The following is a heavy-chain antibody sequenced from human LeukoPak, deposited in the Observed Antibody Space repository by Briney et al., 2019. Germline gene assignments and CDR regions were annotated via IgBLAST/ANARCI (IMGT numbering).Heavy chain of an antibody. CDR3: ARVLYGRYYYYYMDV. J-gene: IGHJ6*03. Sequence: PSDTLSLTCTVSGGSISSSSYYWGWIRQPPGKGLEWIGSIYYSGSTYYNPSLKSRVTISVDTSKNQFSLKLSSVTAADTAVYYCARVLYGRYYYYYMDVWGKGTTVTVSS. D-gene: IGHD3-16*01. V-gene: IGHV4-39*07. CDR1: GGSISSSSYY. CDR2: IYYSGST.